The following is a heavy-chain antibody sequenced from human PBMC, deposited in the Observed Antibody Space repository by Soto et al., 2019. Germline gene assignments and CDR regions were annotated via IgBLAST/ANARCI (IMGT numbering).Heavy chain of an antibody. J-gene: IGHJ3*01. CDR1: GYSFISQW. V-gene: IGHV5-51*01. CDR3: ASGKTTSDAFDF. Sequence: PGESLKISCKGSGYSFISQWIGWVRQMPGKGLEWMGVIYPGDSNTRYSPSFQGQVTISADKSVSTAYLQWSSLKASDTAIYYCASGKTTSDAFDFWGQGTMVTVSS. CDR2: IYPGDSNT. D-gene: IGHD1-1*01.